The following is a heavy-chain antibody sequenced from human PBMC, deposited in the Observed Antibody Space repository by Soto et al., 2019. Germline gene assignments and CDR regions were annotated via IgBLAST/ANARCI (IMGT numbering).Heavy chain of an antibody. CDR1: GYTFTSYG. V-gene: IGHV1-18*01. CDR3: XXDPGFRSDY. CDR2: ISAYNGNT. J-gene: IGHJ4*02. Sequence: QVQLVQSGAEVKKPGASVKVSCKASGYTFTSYGISWVRQAPGQGLEWMGWISAYNGNTNYAQKLQGRVTMTTDTSTSTAYMELRSXXXXXXXXXXXXXDPGFRSDYWGQGTLVTV.